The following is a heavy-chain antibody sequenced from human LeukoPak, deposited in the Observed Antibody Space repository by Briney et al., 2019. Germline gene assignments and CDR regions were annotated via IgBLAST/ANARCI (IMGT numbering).Heavy chain of an antibody. D-gene: IGHD6-19*01. CDR2: ISYDGSNK. Sequence: GRSLRLSCAASGFTFSSYAMHWVRQAPGKGLEWVAVISYDGSNKYYADSVKGRFTISRDNSKNTLCLQMNSLRAEDTAVYNCARRPSSGWYGGGFDCWGQGTLVTVSS. CDR1: GFTFSSYA. J-gene: IGHJ4*02. CDR3: ARRPSSGWYGGGFDC. V-gene: IGHV3-30*04.